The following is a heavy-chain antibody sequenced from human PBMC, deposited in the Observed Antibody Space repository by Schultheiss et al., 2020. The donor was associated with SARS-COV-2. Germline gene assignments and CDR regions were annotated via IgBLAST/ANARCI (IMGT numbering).Heavy chain of an antibody. CDR3: ARERGRIAALSAGGSNWFDP. V-gene: IGHV4-39*07. D-gene: IGHD6-6*01. CDR2: IYHSGST. J-gene: IGHJ5*02. CDR1: GGSISSSSYY. Sequence: SETLSLTCTVSGGSISSSSYYWGWIRQPPGKGLEWIGEIYHSGSTNYNPSLKSRVTISVDTSKNQFSLKLSSVTAADTAVYYCARERGRIAALSAGGSNWFDPWGQGTLVTVSS.